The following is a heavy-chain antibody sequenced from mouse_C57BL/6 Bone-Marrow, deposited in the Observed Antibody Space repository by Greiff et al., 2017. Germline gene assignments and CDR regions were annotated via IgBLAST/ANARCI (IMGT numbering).Heavy chain of an antibody. D-gene: IGHD1-1*01. Sequence: VKLQQSGAELVRPGTSVKMSCKASGYTFTNYWIGWAKQRPGHGLEWIGDIYPGGGYTNYNEKFKGKATLTADKSSSTAYMQFSSLTSEDSAIYYCARGDYYNYYAMDYWGQGTSVTVSS. J-gene: IGHJ4*01. CDR1: GYTFTNYW. CDR3: ARGDYYNYYAMDY. CDR2: IYPGGGYT. V-gene: IGHV1-63*01.